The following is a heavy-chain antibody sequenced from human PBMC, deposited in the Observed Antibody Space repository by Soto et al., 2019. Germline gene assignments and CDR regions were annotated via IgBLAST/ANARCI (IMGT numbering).Heavy chain of an antibody. Sequence: GGSLRLSCAASGFTFSSYGMHWVRQAPGKGLEWVAVISKDGSTKYDADSVKGRFTISRDNSKNTLYLQMNSLRAEDTAVYYCAKETHSSGYGSYFDYWGQGTLVTVSS. D-gene: IGHD3-22*01. CDR1: GFTFSSYG. CDR3: AKETHSSGYGSYFDY. J-gene: IGHJ4*02. CDR2: ISKDGSTK. V-gene: IGHV3-30*18.